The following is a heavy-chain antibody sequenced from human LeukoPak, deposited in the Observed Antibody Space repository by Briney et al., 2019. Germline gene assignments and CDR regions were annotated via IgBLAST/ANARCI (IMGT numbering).Heavy chain of an antibody. CDR3: ARYVWIHGCFDY. D-gene: IGHD3-16*01. CDR1: GGSISSHY. Sequence: SETLSLTCTVSGGSISSHYWSWIRQPPGKGLEWIGYIYYSGTTNYNPSLKSRVTISVDTSKNQFSLKLSSVTAADTAVYYCARYVWIHGCFDYWGQGTLVTVSS. J-gene: IGHJ4*02. V-gene: IGHV4-59*11. CDR2: IYYSGTT.